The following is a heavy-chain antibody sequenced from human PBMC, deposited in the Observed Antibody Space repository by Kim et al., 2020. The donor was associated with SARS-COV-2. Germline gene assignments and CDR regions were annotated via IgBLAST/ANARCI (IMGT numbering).Heavy chain of an antibody. CDR3: ASTREVSYYYGSSGYLGAFDI. J-gene: IGHJ3*02. V-gene: IGHV1-69*04. CDR2: IIPILGIA. CDR1: GGTFSSYA. Sequence: SVKVSCKASGGTFSSYAISWVRQAPGQGLEWMGRIIPILGIANYAQKFQGRVTITADKSTSTAYMELSSLRSEDTAVYYCASTREVSYYYGSSGYLGAFDIWGQGTMVTVSS. D-gene: IGHD3-22*01.